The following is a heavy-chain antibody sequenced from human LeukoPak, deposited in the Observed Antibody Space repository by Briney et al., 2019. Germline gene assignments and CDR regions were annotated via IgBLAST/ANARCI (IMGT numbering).Heavy chain of an antibody. CDR1: GASISSSGHY. Sequence: SETLSLTCTVSGASISSSGHYWGWMRQPPGKGLEWIGTLYYGGGTFYNPSLQSRVSMSIDTSKNHFSLRLSYVSAADTGAYYYATNYSMTEDWGQGTLVTVSS. J-gene: IGHJ4*02. D-gene: IGHD5-18*01. CDR2: LYYGGGT. V-gene: IGHV4-39*02. CDR3: ATNYSMTED.